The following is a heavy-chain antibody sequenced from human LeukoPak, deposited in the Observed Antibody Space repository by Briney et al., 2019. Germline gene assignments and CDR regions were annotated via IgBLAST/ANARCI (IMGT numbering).Heavy chain of an antibody. Sequence: SGGSLRLSCAASGFTFDEYGMSWVRQAPGKGLEWVSGINWNGGSTGYADSVKGRFTISRDNSKNTLYLQMNSLRAEDTAVYYCAKDFYSAEWFGRPPAENDYWGQGTLVTVSS. CDR2: INWNGGST. CDR3: AKDFYSAEWFGRPPAENDY. J-gene: IGHJ4*02. CDR1: GFTFDEYG. D-gene: IGHD3-10*01. V-gene: IGHV3-20*04.